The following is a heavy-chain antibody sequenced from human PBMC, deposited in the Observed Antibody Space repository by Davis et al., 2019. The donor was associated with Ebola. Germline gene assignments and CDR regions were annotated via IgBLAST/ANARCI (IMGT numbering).Heavy chain of an antibody. Sequence: GESLKISCSASGFILSTYVMSWVRQAPGKGLEWVSTYGTSADTYYADSVKGRFTIARDNSKNTLYLQMNGLRVEDTAIYYCAKDTSNVWFDVWGQGTMVTVSS. CDR1: GFILSTYV. J-gene: IGHJ3*01. CDR3: AKDTSNVWFDV. V-gene: IGHV3-23*01. D-gene: IGHD6-19*01. CDR2: GTSADT.